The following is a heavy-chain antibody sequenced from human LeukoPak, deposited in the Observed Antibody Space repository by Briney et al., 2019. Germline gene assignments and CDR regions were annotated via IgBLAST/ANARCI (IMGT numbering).Heavy chain of an antibody. J-gene: IGHJ6*02. CDR2: ISRSSSYI. V-gene: IGHV3-21*01. Sequence: GGSLRLSCAASEFTFSSYSMNWVRQAPGKGLEWVSSISRSSSYIYYADSVKRRFTISRDNAKNSLYLEMNSLRAEDTAVYYCARVYGGENAPSEYCTNGVCYYYFGMDVWGQGTTVTVSS. D-gene: IGHD2-8*01. CDR3: ARVYGGENAPSEYCTNGVCYYYFGMDV. CDR1: EFTFSSYS.